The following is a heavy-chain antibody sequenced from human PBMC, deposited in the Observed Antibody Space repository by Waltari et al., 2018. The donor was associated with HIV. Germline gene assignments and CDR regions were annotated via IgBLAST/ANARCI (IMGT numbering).Heavy chain of an antibody. Sequence: EVRLVESGGGLVQPGGSLRLPCAASGFTFRSSWMTWVRQAPGKGLEWVAKIKEDGSEIHYVDSVKGRFTISRDNAKNSLYLQMNSLRAEDTAVYYCARRQQLTDWGQGTLVTVSS. V-gene: IGHV3-7*01. CDR2: IKEDGSEI. CDR1: GFTFRSSW. CDR3: ARRQQLTD. D-gene: IGHD6-13*01. J-gene: IGHJ4*02.